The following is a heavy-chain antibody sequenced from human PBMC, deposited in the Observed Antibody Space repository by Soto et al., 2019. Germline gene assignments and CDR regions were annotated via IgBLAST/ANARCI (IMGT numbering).Heavy chain of an antibody. V-gene: IGHV2-5*02. D-gene: IGHD3-16*01. J-gene: IGHJ5*02. CDR2: IYWDDDK. CDR3: ALIPNYYQYDWFDP. Sequence: QITLKGSGPTLVKPTQTLTLTCTFSGFSLTTRGVGVGWIRQPPGKALECLALIYWDDDKRYSPSLQSRLSITKDTSKNQVVQTMTTVDPVDTATYYCALIPNYYQYDWFDPWGQGTLVSVSS. CDR1: GFSLTTRGVG.